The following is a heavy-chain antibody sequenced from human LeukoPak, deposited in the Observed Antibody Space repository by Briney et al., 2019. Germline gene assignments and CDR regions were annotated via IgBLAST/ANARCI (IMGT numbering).Heavy chain of an antibody. D-gene: IGHD6-19*01. V-gene: IGHV1-46*01. CDR1: GYIFTSYY. CDR2: IIPTGGST. J-gene: IGHJ4*02. CDR3: ARANSGWSSDY. Sequence: ASVKVSCKASGYIFTSYYMHWMRQAPGQGLEWLGMIIPTGGSTTYAHKFQGRVTMTRDTSTSTVYMELSSLRSEDTAVYYCARANSGWSSDYWGQGTLVTVSS.